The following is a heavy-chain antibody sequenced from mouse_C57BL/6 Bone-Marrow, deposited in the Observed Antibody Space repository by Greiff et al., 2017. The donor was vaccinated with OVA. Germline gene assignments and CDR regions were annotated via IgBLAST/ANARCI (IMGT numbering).Heavy chain of an antibody. J-gene: IGHJ1*03. D-gene: IGHD1-1*01. CDR1: GFSFNTYA. V-gene: IGHV10-1*01. Sequence: EVKVVESGGGLVQPKGSLKLSCAASGFSFNTYAMNWVRQAPGKGLEWVARIRSKSNNYATYYADSVKDRFTISRDDSESMLYLQMNNLKTEDTAMYYCVRRRVVGYFDVWGTGTTVTVSS. CDR2: IRSKSNNYAT. CDR3: VRRRVVGYFDV.